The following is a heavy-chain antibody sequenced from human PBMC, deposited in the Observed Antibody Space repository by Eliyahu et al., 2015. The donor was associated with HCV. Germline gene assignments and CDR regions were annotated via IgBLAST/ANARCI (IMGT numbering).Heavy chain of an antibody. CDR1: GFTFSSYW. CDR3: ARGQPRASSGSYYPFDY. J-gene: IGHJ4*02. V-gene: IGHV3-7*01. CDR2: IKQDGSEK. D-gene: IGHD1-26*01. Sequence: EVQLVESGGGLVQPGGSLRLSCAASGFTFSSYWMSWVRQAPGKGLEWVANIKQDGSEKYYVDSVKGRFTISRDNAKNSLYLQMNSLRAEDTAVYYCARGQPRASSGSYYPFDYWGQGTLVTVSS.